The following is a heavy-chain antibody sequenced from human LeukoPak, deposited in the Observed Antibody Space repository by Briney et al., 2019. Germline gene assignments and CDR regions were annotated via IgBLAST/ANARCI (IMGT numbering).Heavy chain of an antibody. J-gene: IGHJ5*02. CDR1: GGSVSSGSYY. CDR3: ARDYDLNWFDP. D-gene: IGHD3-3*01. CDR2: IYYSGST. V-gene: IGHV4-61*01. Sequence: SETLSLTCTVSGGSVSSGSYYWSWIRQPPGKGPEWIGYIYYSGSTNYNPPLKSRVTISVDTSKNQFSLKLSSVTAADTAVYYCARDYDLNWFDPWGQGTLVTVSS.